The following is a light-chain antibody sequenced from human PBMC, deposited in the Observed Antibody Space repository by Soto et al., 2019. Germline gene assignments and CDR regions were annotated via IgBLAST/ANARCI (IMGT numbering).Light chain of an antibody. Sequence: QSALTQPASVSGSPGQSITISCTGTSSDVGGYNYVSWYQRHPGKAPKLMIYDVSNRPSGVSNRFSGSKSGNTASLTISGLQAEDEADYYCSSYTSSSTPYVFRTGTKVTVL. V-gene: IGLV2-14*01. CDR1: SSDVGGYNY. CDR2: DVS. J-gene: IGLJ1*01. CDR3: SSYTSSSTPYV.